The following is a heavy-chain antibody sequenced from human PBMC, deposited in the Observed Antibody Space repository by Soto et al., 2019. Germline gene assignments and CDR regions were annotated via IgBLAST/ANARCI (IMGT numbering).Heavy chain of an antibody. J-gene: IGHJ4*02. V-gene: IGHV3-7*05. CDR3: ARGRRDSQYSPFDY. CDR1: GFTFSSYW. CDR2: IKQDGSEK. Sequence: GGSLRLSCVASGFTFSSYWMSWVRQAPGKGLEWVANIKQDGSEKYYVESVKGRFIISRDNARSSLDLQMNSLRAEDTAEYYCARGRRDSQYSPFDYWGRGTLVTVSS. D-gene: IGHD2-15*01.